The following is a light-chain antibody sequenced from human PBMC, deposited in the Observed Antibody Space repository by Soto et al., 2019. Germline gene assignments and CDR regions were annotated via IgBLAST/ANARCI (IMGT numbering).Light chain of an antibody. CDR3: QKSNSAPVP. CDR2: AAS. J-gene: IGKJ2*01. CDR1: QGISNY. Sequence: DIQLTQSPSALSASVGDRVTITCRASQGISNYLAWYQQKPGKAPKLLIYAASTLQSGVPYRFSGSGSGTDFTLTIASLQPEDVATYFCQKSNSAPVPFGQGTKLEI. V-gene: IGKV1-27*01.